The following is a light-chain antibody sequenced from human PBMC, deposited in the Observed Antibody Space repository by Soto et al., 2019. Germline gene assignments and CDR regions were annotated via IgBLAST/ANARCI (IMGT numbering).Light chain of an antibody. CDR1: QNIRRNQ. Sequence: EIVLTQSPGTLSSSPGERATLSCRASQNIRRNQLAWYQHKPGQAPRLLINAASSRATGIPDRFSGSVSGTDFTLTISRLEPEDFAVYYCQQYGDSTYTFGQGTELEIK. J-gene: IGKJ2*01. CDR2: AAS. CDR3: QQYGDSTYT. V-gene: IGKV3-20*01.